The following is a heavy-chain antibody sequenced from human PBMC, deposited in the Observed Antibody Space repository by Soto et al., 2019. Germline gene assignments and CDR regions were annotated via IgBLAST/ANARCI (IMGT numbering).Heavy chain of an antibody. CDR2: INPDTGST. V-gene: IGHV1-46*01. J-gene: IGHJ6*02. CDR3: ARDPNFSLTFHYYGMDV. CDR1: GYTFTTYY. Sequence: QVQLVQSGAEVKKPGASVKISCKASGYTFTTYYLHWVRQAPGQGLEWMGIINPDTGSTSSAQHFRGRVSVTRDTSTSTVYMELYSLSSEDTAVYYCARDPNFSLTFHYYGMDVWGQGTTVTVSS.